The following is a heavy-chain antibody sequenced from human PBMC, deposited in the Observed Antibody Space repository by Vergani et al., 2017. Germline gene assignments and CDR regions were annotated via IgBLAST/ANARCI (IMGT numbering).Heavy chain of an antibody. CDR2: INPNSGGT. V-gene: IGHV1-2*02. CDR1: GYTFTDYF. D-gene: IGHD2-2*01. Sequence: QVQLVQSGAEVKKPGASVKVFCKASGYTFTDYFMHWVRQAPGQGLEWMGWINPNSGGTNYAQKFQGRVTMTRDTSISTAYMELSNLRSDDTAVYFCARVGTSSNHGYFDYWGQGTLVTVSS. J-gene: IGHJ4*02. CDR3: ARVGTSSNHGYFDY.